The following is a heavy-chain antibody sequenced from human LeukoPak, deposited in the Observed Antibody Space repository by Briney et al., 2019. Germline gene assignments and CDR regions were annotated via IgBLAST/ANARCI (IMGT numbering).Heavy chain of an antibody. Sequence: NPSETLSLTCTVPGYSISSGYYWGWIRQPPGKGLEWIVVYHVGTTDYNTSLRSRVTISVDGSKNQMSLTLRSVADEDTAMYYCARGLGFLIGSIWYPDAFDIWGQGAMVTVSS. CDR3: ARGLGFLIGSIWYPDAFDI. CDR2: VYHVGTT. V-gene: IGHV4-38-2*02. CDR1: GYSISSGYY. J-gene: IGHJ3*02. D-gene: IGHD6-13*01.